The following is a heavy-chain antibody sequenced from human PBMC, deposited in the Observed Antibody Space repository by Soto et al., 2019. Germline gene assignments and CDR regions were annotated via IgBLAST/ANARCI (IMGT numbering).Heavy chain of an antibody. J-gene: IGHJ4*02. CDR3: ATSYGSALYTY. CDR1: GGSFRGYY. Sequence: SETLSLTCAVYGGSFRGYYWSWFRQPPEKGLEWIGEMNHSGSTNYNPSLKSRVTISVDTSKNQFSLKLTSVTVADTAVYYCATSYGSALYTYWGQGTQVTVSA. V-gene: IGHV4-34*01. CDR2: MNHSGST. D-gene: IGHD2-15*01.